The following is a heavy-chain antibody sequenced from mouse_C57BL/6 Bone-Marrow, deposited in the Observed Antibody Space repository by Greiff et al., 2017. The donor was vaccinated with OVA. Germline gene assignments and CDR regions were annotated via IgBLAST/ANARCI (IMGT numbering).Heavy chain of an antibody. CDR1: GYTFTSYW. J-gene: IGHJ4*01. CDR3: ARCYYGNFRDYYYAMDY. CDR2: IHPNSGST. Sequence: QVQLQQPGAELVKPGASVKLSCKASGYTFTSYWMHWVKQRPGPGLEWIGMIHPNSGSTNYNEKFKSKATLTVDKSSSTAYMQLSSLTSEDSSVYYCARCYYGNFRDYYYAMDYWGQGTSVTVSS. V-gene: IGHV1-64*01. D-gene: IGHD2-1*01.